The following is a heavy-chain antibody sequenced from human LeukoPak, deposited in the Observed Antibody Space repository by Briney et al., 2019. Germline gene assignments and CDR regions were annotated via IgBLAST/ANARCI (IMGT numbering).Heavy chain of an antibody. J-gene: IGHJ4*02. CDR1: GGSISSSSYY. CDR2: IYYSGST. D-gene: IGHD2-15*01. CDR3: ARVTGYVIGDNFDY. Sequence: SETLSLTCTVSGGSISSSSYYRGWIRQPPGKGLEWIGSIYYSGSTYYNPSLKSRVTISVDTSKNQFSLKLSSVTAADTAVYYCARVTGYVIGDNFDYWGQGTLVTVSS. V-gene: IGHV4-39*07.